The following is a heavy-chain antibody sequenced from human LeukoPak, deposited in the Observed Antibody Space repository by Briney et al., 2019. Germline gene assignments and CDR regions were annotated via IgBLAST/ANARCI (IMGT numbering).Heavy chain of an antibody. CDR2: MNSDGSSR. D-gene: IGHD3-16*01. CDR1: GFIFSNYW. J-gene: IGHJ4*02. Sequence: PGGSLRLSCAASGFIFSNYWMNWVRQAPGKGLMWVSRMNSDGSSRTYADSVKGRFTISRDNAKNALYLQMNSLRAEDLAVYYCARESTAVGDYYFDYWGQGILVAVSS. CDR3: ARESTAVGDYYFDY. V-gene: IGHV3-74*01.